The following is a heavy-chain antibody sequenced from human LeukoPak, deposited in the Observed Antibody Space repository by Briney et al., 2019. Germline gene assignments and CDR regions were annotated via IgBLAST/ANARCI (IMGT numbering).Heavy chain of an antibody. CDR2: ISGSGGST. CDR3: AKDNSGSYSVYFDY. J-gene: IGHJ4*02. D-gene: IGHD1-26*01. CDR1: GFTFSSYA. V-gene: IGHV3-23*01. Sequence: GGSLRLSCAASGFTFSSYAMSWVRQAPGKGLEWVSAISGSGGSTYYADSVKGPFTISRDNSKNTLYLQMNSLRAEDTAVYYCAKDNSGSYSVYFDYWGQGTLVTVSS.